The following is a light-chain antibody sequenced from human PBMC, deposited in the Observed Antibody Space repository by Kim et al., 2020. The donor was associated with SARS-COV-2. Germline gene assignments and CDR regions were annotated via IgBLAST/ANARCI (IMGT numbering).Light chain of an antibody. CDR3: QQYDRSPYT. CDR2: GTS. Sequence: EIVLTQSPGTLSLSPGERATLSCRASQSVASNHLAWFQQKPGQAPRLLVYGTSSRATGIPDRFSGSGSGTDFTLTISRLEPEDFAIYYCQQYDRSPYTFGQGTELEL. V-gene: IGKV3-20*01. CDR1: QSVASNH. J-gene: IGKJ2*01.